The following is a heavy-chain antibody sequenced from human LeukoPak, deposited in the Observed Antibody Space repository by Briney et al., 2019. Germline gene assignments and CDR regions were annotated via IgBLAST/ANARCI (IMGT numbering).Heavy chain of an antibody. J-gene: IGHJ3*02. CDR1: RFTFSIYA. CDR3: AKDYLGQLVMFDI. D-gene: IGHD6-13*01. Sequence: GGSLRLSCAASRFTFSIYAMSWVRQAPGKGLEWVSTITGSSDATFYADSVKGRFTVSRDNSKDTLFLQMNSLRAEDTAIYYCAKDYLGQLVMFDIWGQGTMVTVSS. V-gene: IGHV3-23*01. CDR2: ITGSSDAT.